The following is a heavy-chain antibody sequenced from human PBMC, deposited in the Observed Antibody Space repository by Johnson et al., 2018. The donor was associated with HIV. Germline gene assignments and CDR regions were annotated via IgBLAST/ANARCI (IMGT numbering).Heavy chain of an antibody. V-gene: IGHV3-9*01. CDR1: GFTFDDYA. J-gene: IGHJ3*02. D-gene: IGHD3-10*01. CDR2: ISGNSGSI. CDR3: AKDIRFRGRYDAFDI. Sequence: VQLVESGGGLVQPGRSLRLSCAASGFTFDDYAMHWVRQAPGKGLEWVSGISGNSGSIGYADSVKGRFTIYRDNAKNSLYLQRNSLRDEDTALYYCAKDIRFRGRYDAFDILGQGTMVTVSS.